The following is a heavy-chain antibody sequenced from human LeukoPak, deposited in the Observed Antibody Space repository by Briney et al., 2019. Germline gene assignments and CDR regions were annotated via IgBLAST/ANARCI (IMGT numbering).Heavy chain of an antibody. J-gene: IGHJ4*02. CDR1: GGSFSGYY. CDR3: AKNRLYYDTSGYYIN. Sequence: PSETLSLTCAVYGGSFSGYYRSWIRQPPGKGLEWIGEVNHSGSTNYNPSLKSRVTISEDTSKNQFSLKLTSVTAADTAVYFCAKNRLYYDTSGYYINWGQGTLVTVSS. V-gene: IGHV4-34*01. CDR2: VNHSGST. D-gene: IGHD3-22*01.